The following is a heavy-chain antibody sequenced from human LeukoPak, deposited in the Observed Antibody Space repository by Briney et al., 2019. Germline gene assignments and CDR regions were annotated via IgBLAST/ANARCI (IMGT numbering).Heavy chain of an antibody. CDR2: IYYSGST. V-gene: IGHV4-59*08. D-gene: IGHD1-26*01. J-gene: IGHJ4*02. Sequence: PSETLSLTCTVSGGSISSYYWSWIRQPPGKGLEWIGYIYYSGSTNYNPSLKSRVTISVDTSKNQFSLKLSSVTAADTAVYYCAGTPSGSYYPFFDYWGQGTLVTVSS. CDR1: GGSISSYY. CDR3: AGTPSGSYYPFFDY.